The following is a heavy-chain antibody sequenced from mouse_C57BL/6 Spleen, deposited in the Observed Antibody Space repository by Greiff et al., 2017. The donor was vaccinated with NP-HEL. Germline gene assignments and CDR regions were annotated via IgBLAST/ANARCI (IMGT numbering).Heavy chain of an antibody. D-gene: IGHD6-5*01. J-gene: IGHJ2*01. Sequence: EVQLQESGPELVKPGASVKISCKASGYSFTGYYMNWVKQSPEKSLEWIGEINPSTGGTTYNQKFKAKATLTVDKSSSTAYMQLKSLTSEDSAVYYCARKLDYYCFDYWGQGTTLTVSS. CDR3: ARKLDYYCFDY. V-gene: IGHV1-42*01. CDR2: INPSTGGT. CDR1: GYSFTGYY.